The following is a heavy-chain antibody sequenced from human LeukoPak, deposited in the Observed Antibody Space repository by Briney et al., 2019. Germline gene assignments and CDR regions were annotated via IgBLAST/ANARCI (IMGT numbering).Heavy chain of an antibody. CDR2: IRYDESNY. CDR1: GFNFITHG. D-gene: IGHD3-22*01. J-gene: IGHJ5*02. CDR3: AKDSHVDSWLEGNWFDP. V-gene: IGHV3-30*02. Sequence: GGSLRLSCAASGFNFITHGMHWVRQTPGKGLEWVAFIRYDESNYYYADSVKGRLTISKDDSKNTLYLQMNSLRVEDTAVYYCAKDSHVDSWLEGNWFDPWGQGTLVIVSS.